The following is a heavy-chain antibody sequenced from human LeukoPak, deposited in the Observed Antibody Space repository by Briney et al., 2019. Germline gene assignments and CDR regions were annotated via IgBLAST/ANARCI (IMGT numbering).Heavy chain of an antibody. Sequence: PSETLSLTCAVSGGPFSGYFWSWIRQPPGKGLEWIGEIHNSGTTNYNPSLNSRVTISEDTSKNQIYLNLRSVTAADTAVYYCARRYYYNLGSFPFDFWGQGILVTVSS. D-gene: IGHD3-10*01. V-gene: IGHV4-34*01. J-gene: IGHJ4*02. CDR3: ARRYYYNLGSFPFDF. CDR1: GGPFSGYF. CDR2: IHNSGTT.